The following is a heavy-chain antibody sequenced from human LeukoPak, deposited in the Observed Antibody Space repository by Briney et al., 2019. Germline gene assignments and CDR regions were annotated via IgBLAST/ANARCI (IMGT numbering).Heavy chain of an antibody. CDR3: ARDVGYCSSTSCHYYYYYYMDV. CDR1: GGSISSYY. Sequence: SETLSLTCTVSGGSISSYYWSWIRQPAGKGLEWIGRIDTSGSTHYNPSLKRRVSLSVDTSRNQFSLKLSSVAAADKAVYYCARDVGYCSSTSCHYYYYYYMDVWGKGTTVTVSS. CDR2: IDTSGST. V-gene: IGHV4-4*07. J-gene: IGHJ6*03. D-gene: IGHD2-2*01.